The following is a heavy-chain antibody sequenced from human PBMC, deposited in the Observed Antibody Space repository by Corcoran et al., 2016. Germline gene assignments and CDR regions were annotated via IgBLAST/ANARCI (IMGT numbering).Heavy chain of an antibody. CDR3: ARVFGRGGYDWAGGWFDP. CDR2: INPSGGST. D-gene: IGHD5-12*01. J-gene: IGHJ5*02. V-gene: IGHV1-46*01. CDR1: GYTFTSYY. Sequence: QVQLVQSGAEVKKPGASVKVSCKASGYTFTSYYMHWVRQAPGQGLEWMGIINPSGGSTSYAQKFQGRVTMTRDTSTNTVYMELSSLRSEDTAVDDCARVFGRGGYDWAGGWFDPWGQGTLVTVSS.